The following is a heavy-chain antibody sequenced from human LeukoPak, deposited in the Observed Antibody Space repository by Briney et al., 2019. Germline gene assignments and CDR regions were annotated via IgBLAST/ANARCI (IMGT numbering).Heavy chain of an antibody. Sequence: SGGSLRLSCAASGFTFSSYAMHWVRQAPGKGLEYVSAISSNGGSTYYANSVKGRFTISRDNSKNTLYLQMNSLRAEDTAVYYCARESSGWTLFDYWGQGTLVTVSS. CDR1: GFTFSSYA. CDR3: ARESSGWTLFDY. D-gene: IGHD6-19*01. V-gene: IGHV3-64*01. J-gene: IGHJ4*02. CDR2: ISSNGGST.